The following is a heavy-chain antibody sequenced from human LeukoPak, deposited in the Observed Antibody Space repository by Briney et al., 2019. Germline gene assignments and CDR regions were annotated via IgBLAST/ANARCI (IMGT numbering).Heavy chain of an antibody. V-gene: IGHV3-30*01. CDR2: ISYDGSNE. J-gene: IGHJ4*02. Sequence: GGSLRLSCAASGFTFSRYAMHGVREAPGKGLEWVAVISYDGSNEYYADSVKGRFTTSSDNSKNTLYLQMNSLRAEDTAVYYCARDLWGIAARPSYFDYWGQGTLVTVSS. CDR1: GFTFSRYA. D-gene: IGHD6-6*01. CDR3: ARDLWGIAARPSYFDY.